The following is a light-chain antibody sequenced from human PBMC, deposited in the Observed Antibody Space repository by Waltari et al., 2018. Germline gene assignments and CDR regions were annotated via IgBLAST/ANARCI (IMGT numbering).Light chain of an antibody. CDR3: AAWHNSRNGWV. J-gene: IGLJ3*02. V-gene: IGLV1-47*01. Sequence: QSVLTQPPSASATPGQRVTISCSGGSSNIGSDYVYWYQQLPGTAPKLIIYRDNERTSGVPDRFAGSKSGTSAALASSGLQSEDEADYYCAAWHNSRNGWVFGGGTKLTVL. CDR2: RDN. CDR1: SSNIGSDY.